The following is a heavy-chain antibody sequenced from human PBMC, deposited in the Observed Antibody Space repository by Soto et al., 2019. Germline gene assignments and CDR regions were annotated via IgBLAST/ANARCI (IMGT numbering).Heavy chain of an antibody. Sequence: SETLSLTCAVYGGSFSGYYWSWIRQPPGKGLEWIGEINHSGSTNYDPSLKSRVTISVDTSKNQFSLKLSSVTAADTAVYYCARDNWNYAYYYYGMDVWGQGTTVTVSS. D-gene: IGHD1-7*01. J-gene: IGHJ6*02. CDR3: ARDNWNYAYYYYGMDV. V-gene: IGHV4-34*01. CDR1: GGSFSGYY. CDR2: INHSGST.